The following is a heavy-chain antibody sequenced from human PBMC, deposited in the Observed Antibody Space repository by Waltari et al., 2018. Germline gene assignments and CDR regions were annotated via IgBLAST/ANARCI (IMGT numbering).Heavy chain of an antibody. Sequence: QVQLVQSGAEVKKPGSSVKVSCKASGGTFSSSTISWVRQAPGQGLEWMGRSIPILGIANYAQKFQGRVTITADKSTSTAYMELSSLRSEDTAVYYCARDLVATNDWGQGTLVTVSS. CDR2: SIPILGIA. J-gene: IGHJ4*02. CDR3: ARDLVATND. CDR1: GGTFSSST. D-gene: IGHD5-12*01. V-gene: IGHV1-69*08.